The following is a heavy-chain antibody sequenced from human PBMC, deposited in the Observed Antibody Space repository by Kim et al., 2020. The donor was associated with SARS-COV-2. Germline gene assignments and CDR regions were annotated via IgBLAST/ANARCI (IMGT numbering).Heavy chain of an antibody. V-gene: IGHV4-31*03. Sequence: SETLSLTCTVSGGSISSGGYYWSWIRQHPGKGLEWIGYIYYSGSTYYNPSLKSRVTISVDTSKNQFSLKLSSVTAADTAVYYCARAVSRRWPNEYYYGMDVWGQGTTVTVSS. CDR3: ARAVSRRWPNEYYYGMDV. J-gene: IGHJ6*02. CDR1: GGSISSGGYY. D-gene: IGHD2-2*01. CDR2: IYYSGST.